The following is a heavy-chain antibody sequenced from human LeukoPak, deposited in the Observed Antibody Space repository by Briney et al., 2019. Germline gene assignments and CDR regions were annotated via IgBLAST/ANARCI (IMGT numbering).Heavy chain of an antibody. J-gene: IGHJ4*02. D-gene: IGHD7-27*01. Sequence: GGSLRLSCAASGFIVSSDYMSWVRQAPGKGLEWVSVIYSGGSTFYADSVKGRFTISRDNAKNSLYLQMNSLRAEDTAVYYCARDGDLIFDYWGQGTLVTVSS. CDR1: GFIVSSDY. CDR3: ARDGDLIFDY. CDR2: IYSGGST. V-gene: IGHV3-66*01.